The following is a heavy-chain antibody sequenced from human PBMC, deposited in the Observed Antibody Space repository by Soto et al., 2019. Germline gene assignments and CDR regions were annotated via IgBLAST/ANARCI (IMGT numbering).Heavy chain of an antibody. CDR2: INVYNGNT. D-gene: IGHD3-22*01. V-gene: IGHV1-18*01. J-gene: IGHJ3*02. CDR3: ARVMGYYDSSGYYRRTDAFDI. CDR1: GYTLTTYF. Sequence: EPEVKKPGASVKVSCKASGYTLTTYFITWVRQAPGQGLEWLGWINVYNGNTEYAQKVQGRVTVTTDTSTGTAYMELRSLRSDETAVYYCARVMGYYDSSGYYRRTDAFDIWGQGTLLTVSP.